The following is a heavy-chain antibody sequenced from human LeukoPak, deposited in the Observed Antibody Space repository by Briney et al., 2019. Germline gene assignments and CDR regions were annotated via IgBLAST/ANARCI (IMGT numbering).Heavy chain of an antibody. Sequence: GGSLRLSCAASGFTFDDYAMHWVRQAPGKGLEWVSGISWNSGSIGYADSVKGRFTISRDNAKNSLYLQMNSLRAEDTALYSCAKAPALYSSSWYYFDYWGQGTLVTVSS. CDR2: ISWNSGSI. J-gene: IGHJ4*02. D-gene: IGHD6-13*01. CDR3: AKAPALYSSSWYYFDY. V-gene: IGHV3-9*01. CDR1: GFTFDDYA.